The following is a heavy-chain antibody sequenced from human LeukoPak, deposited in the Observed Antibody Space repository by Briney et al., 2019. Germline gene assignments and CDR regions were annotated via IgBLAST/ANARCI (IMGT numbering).Heavy chain of an antibody. CDR2: ISYDGNNK. CDR3: ARAGSSGWYGESDY. CDR1: GFTFSSYA. Sequence: GGSLRLSCAASGFTFSSYAVHWVRQAPGKGLEWVAVISYDGNNKYYADSVKGRFTISRDNSKNTLYLQMNSLRAEDTAVYYCARAGSSGWYGESDYWAREPWSPSPQ. V-gene: IGHV3-30-3*01. J-gene: IGHJ4*02. D-gene: IGHD6-19*01.